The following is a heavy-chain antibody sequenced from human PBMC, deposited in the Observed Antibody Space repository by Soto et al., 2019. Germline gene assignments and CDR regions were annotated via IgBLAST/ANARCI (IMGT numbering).Heavy chain of an antibody. D-gene: IGHD3-22*01. Sequence: PGGSLRLSCAASGFTFSSYAMSWVRQAPGKGLEWVSAISGSGGSTYYADSVKGRFTISRDNSKNTLYLQMNSLRAEDTAVYYCAKDRGSSGCYNPNWFDPWGQGTLVTVSS. V-gene: IGHV3-23*01. J-gene: IGHJ5*02. CDR1: GFTFSSYA. CDR3: AKDRGSSGCYNPNWFDP. CDR2: ISGSGGST.